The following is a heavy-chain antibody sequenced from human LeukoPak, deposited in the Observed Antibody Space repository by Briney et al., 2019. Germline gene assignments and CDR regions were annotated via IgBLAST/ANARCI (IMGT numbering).Heavy chain of an antibody. CDR3: ARAGGSDWYRGDY. D-gene: IGHD6-19*01. Sequence: PGGSLRLSCAASGFTFSSYEMNWVRQAPGKGLEWVSYISSSGSTIYYADSVKGRFTISRDNAKNSLYLQMNSLRAEDTAVYYCARAGGSDWYRGDYWGQGTLVTVSS. V-gene: IGHV3-48*03. CDR2: ISSSGSTI. J-gene: IGHJ4*02. CDR1: GFTFSSYE.